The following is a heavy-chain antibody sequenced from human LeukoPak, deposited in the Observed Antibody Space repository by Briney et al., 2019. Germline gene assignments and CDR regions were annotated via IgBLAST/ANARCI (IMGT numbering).Heavy chain of an antibody. CDR2: INHSGST. J-gene: IGHJ4*02. CDR3: ARVQIGCLDY. D-gene: IGHD3-22*01. CDR1: GGSFSGYY. V-gene: IGHV4-34*01. Sequence: SETLSLTCAVYGGSFSGYYWSWIRQPPGKGLEWIGEINHSGSTNYNPSLKSRVTISVDTSKNQFSLKLSSVTAADTAVYYCARVQIGCLDYWGQGTLVTVSS.